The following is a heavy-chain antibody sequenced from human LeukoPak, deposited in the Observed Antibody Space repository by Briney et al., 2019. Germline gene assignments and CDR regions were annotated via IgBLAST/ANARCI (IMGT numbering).Heavy chain of an antibody. CDR3: ARIAVAGRFHFCH. CDR2: IYYSGST. J-gene: IGHJ4*02. D-gene: IGHD6-19*01. CDR1: GGSISSYY. Sequence: PSETLSLTCNVSGGSISSYYWSWIRQPPGKGLEWMGYIYYSGSTTYNPPLQSPVPKSGDTSKDQFSLKLSSGTAAGTAVYFCARIAVAGRFHFCHWGQGTLVTVSS. V-gene: IGHV4-59*08.